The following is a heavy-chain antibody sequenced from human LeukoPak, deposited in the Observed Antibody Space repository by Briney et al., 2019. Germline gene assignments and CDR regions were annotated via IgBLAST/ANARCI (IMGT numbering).Heavy chain of an antibody. J-gene: IGHJ3*02. Sequence: PSETLSLTCTVSGGSINRHYWSWIRQTPGKGLEWIGYISYRGSTNYNPSLKSRLTISVDTSNNQFSLRLSSVTAADAAVYYCATNAGPAALDAIDIWGQGTIVTVSS. CDR3: ATNAGPAALDAIDI. CDR1: GGSINRHY. CDR2: ISYRGST. V-gene: IGHV4-59*08. D-gene: IGHD2-2*01.